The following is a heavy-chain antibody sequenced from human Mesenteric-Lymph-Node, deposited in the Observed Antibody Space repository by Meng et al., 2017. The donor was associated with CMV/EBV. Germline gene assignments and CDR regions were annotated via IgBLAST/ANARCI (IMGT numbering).Heavy chain of an antibody. CDR2: ISTASSTT. D-gene: IGHD3-10*01. V-gene: IGHV3-48*04. Sequence: GSLKISCAASGFSFSNYIMNWVRQAPGKGLEWVSYISTASSTTYYADSVRGRFTISRDNAKNSLFLQMNSLRAEDTAVYFCARAGAVLRGVPIPYYYGLDVWGQGTTVTVSS. CDR1: GFSFSNYI. CDR3: ARAGAVLRGVPIPYYYGLDV. J-gene: IGHJ6*02.